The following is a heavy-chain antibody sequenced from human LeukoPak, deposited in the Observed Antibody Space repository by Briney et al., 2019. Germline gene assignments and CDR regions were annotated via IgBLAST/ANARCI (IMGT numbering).Heavy chain of an antibody. CDR2: IYPGDPDI. Sequence: GESLKISCQGSGYIFATYWIAWVRQMPGKGLEWMGIIYPGDPDIRYSPSFQGQVTFSADKSTSTAYLQWSSLKSSDTAIYYCARLFAYSYGKMDSWGQGTLVTVSS. J-gene: IGHJ1*01. CDR1: GYIFATYW. D-gene: IGHD5-18*01. CDR3: ARLFAYSYGKMDS. V-gene: IGHV5-51*01.